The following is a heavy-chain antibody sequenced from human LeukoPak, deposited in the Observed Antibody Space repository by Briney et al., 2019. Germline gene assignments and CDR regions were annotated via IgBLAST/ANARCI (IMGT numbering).Heavy chain of an antibody. CDR2: IYSGGST. Sequence: GGSLRLSCAASGITVSNNYMSWVRQAPGKGLEWVSLIYSGGSTYYADSVRGRFTISRDSSKNTLYLQMNSLRVEDTAVYYCTRIYNWGQGTLVTVSS. D-gene: IGHD4-11*01. J-gene: IGHJ4*02. CDR3: TRIYN. CDR1: GITVSNNY. V-gene: IGHV3-66*01.